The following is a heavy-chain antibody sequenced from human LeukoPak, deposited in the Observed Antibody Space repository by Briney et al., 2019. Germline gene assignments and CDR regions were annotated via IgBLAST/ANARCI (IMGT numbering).Heavy chain of an antibody. Sequence: GGSLRLSCAASGFTFSDSTMHWVRQASGKGLEWVGRIRTKPNTYATAYAASVKGRFSISRDDSKNTAYLQMNSLKTDDTAVYYCTRHTERNSDWGQGTLVTVSS. CDR2: IRTKPNTYAT. CDR3: TRHTERNSD. J-gene: IGHJ4*02. D-gene: IGHD2/OR15-2a*01. V-gene: IGHV3-73*01. CDR1: GFTFSDST.